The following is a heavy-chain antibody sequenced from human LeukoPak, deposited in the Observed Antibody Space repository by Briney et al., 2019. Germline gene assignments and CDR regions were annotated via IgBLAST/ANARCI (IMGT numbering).Heavy chain of an antibody. CDR2: ISGSGGST. CDR3: ARVLGYCGSGVCPWFDP. D-gene: IGHD2-2*01. CDR1: GFTFNNYA. Sequence: PGGSLRLSCAVSGFTFNNYAMTWVRQTPGKGLEWVSSISGSGGSTYYADSVKGRFTISRDRSKNTLFLHMNSLRAEDTAVYFCARVLGYCGSGVCPWFDPWGQGTLVTVSS. J-gene: IGHJ5*02. V-gene: IGHV3-23*01.